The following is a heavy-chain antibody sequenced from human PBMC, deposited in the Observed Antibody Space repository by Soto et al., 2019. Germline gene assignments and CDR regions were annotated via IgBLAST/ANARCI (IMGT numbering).Heavy chain of an antibody. V-gene: IGHV3-30*18. CDR1: AFTFSRYG. Sequence: PGGALSLSCSASAFTFSRYGMHWVRQAPSKGLEWVAVISYGGSNKYYADYVKGRFTISRDNSKNTLYLQMNSLRAEDTAVYYCAKDSLTSSLSGSYYSVFGGMDVWGQGTMVTVSS. D-gene: IGHD1-26*01. CDR3: AKDSLTSSLSGSYYSVFGGMDV. J-gene: IGHJ6*02. CDR2: ISYGGSNK.